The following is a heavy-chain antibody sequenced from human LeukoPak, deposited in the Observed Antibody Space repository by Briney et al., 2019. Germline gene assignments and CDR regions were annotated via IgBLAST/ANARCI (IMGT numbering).Heavy chain of an antibody. J-gene: IGHJ4*02. D-gene: IGHD2-21*01. CDR2: ISGSGSYI. Sequence: GGSLRLSCAASGFTFNSYSMNWVRQAPGKGPEWVSSISGSGSYIYYADSVKGRFTISRDNTKNSLFLQMNSLRAEDTAVYYCARAPVAGPSLIDYWGQGTLVTVSS. V-gene: IGHV3-21*01. CDR1: GFTFNSYS. CDR3: ARAPVAGPSLIDY.